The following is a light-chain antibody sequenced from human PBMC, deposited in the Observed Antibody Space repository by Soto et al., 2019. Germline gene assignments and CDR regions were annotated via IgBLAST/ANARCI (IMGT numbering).Light chain of an antibody. CDR2: EVS. CDR1: SSDFGGYNY. CDR3: SSYTSSSTSPYV. Sequence: QAVRTQPASVSGSPGQSITISCTGTSSDFGGYNYVSWYQQHPGKAPKLMIYEVSNRPSGVSNRFSGSKSGNTASLTISGLQAEDEADYYCSSYTSSSTSPYVFGTGTKVTV. V-gene: IGLV2-14*01. J-gene: IGLJ1*01.